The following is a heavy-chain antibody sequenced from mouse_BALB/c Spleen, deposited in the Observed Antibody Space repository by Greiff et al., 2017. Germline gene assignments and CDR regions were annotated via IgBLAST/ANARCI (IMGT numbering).Heavy chain of an antibody. J-gene: IGHJ2*01. CDR3: ARVTTVVARFDY. CDR2: ISYDGSN. CDR1: GYSITSGYY. Sequence: EVKLQESGPGLVKPSQSLSLTCSVTGYSITSGYYWNWIRQFPGNQLEWMGYISYDGSNNYNPSLKNRISITRDTSKNQFFLKLNSVTTEDTATYYCARVTTVVARFDYWGQGTTLTVSS. D-gene: IGHD1-1*01. V-gene: IGHV3-6*02.